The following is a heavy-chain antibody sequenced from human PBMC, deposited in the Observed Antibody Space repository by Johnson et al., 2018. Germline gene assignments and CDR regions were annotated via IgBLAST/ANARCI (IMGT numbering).Heavy chain of an antibody. CDR1: GFTFSSYS. CDR3: ARRDTMVHYGMDV. CDR2: ISSSSSYI. Sequence: VQLVQSGGGLVKPGGSXRLSCAASGFTFSSYSMNWVRQAPGKGLEWVSSISSSSSYIYYADSVKGRFTISRDNAKNSLYLQMNSLRAEDTAVYYCARRDTMVHYGMDVWGQGTTVTVSS. V-gene: IGHV3-21*01. J-gene: IGHJ6*02. D-gene: IGHD3-10*01.